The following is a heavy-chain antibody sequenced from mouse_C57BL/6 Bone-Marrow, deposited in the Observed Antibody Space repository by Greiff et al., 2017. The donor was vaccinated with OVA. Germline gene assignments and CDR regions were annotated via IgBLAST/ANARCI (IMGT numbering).Heavy chain of an antibody. CDR1: GYTFTSYW. V-gene: IGHV1-50*01. CDR3: ASAVFAD. Sequence: QVQLQQPGAELVKPGASVKLSCKASGYTFTSYWMQWVKQRPGQGLEWIGEIDPSDSYTNYNQKFKGKATLTVDTSSSTAYMQLSSLTSEDSAVYYCASAVFADWGQGTTLTVSS. CDR2: IDPSDSYT. J-gene: IGHJ2*01.